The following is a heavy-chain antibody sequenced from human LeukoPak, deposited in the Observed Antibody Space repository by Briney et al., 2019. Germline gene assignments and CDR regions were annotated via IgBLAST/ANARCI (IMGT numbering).Heavy chain of an antibody. CDR2: IYHSGST. J-gene: IGHJ4*02. CDR3: ARDLIQLWLRGFIGY. D-gene: IGHD5-18*01. Sequence: SETLSLTCAVSGGSISSSNWWSWVRQPPGKGLEWIGEIYHSGSTNYNSSLKSRVTISVDKSKNQFSLKLRSVTAADTAVYYCARDLIQLWLRGFIGYWGQGTLVTVSS. CDR1: GGSISSSNW. V-gene: IGHV4-4*02.